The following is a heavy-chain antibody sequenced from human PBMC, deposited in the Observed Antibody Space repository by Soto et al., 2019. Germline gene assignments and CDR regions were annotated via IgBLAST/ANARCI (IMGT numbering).Heavy chain of an antibody. CDR3: AGGSGYYYGLDV. CDR2: INAGNDNT. D-gene: IGHD3-3*01. V-gene: IGHV1-3*05. CDR1: GYTLTSYA. Sequence: QVQLVQSGAEEKKPGASVKVSCKASGYTLTSYAMHWVRQAPGQRLECMGWINAGNDNTKYSQKFQGRVTITMDTSASTAYMELSSLRSEDTAVYYCAGGSGYYYGLDVWGQGTTVTVSS. J-gene: IGHJ6*02.